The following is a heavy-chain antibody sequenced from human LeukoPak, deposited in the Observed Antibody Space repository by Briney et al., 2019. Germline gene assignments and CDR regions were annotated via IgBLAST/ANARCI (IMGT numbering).Heavy chain of an antibody. Sequence: SETLSLTCIVSGGSISNYYWSWIRQPPGKGLEWIGNIYYSGSTNYNPSLKSRVTISVDKSKNQFSLKLSSVTAADTAVYYCARAQPGAVAGNDWGQGTLVTVSS. CDR2: IYYSGST. CDR3: ARAQPGAVAGND. V-gene: IGHV4-59*12. CDR1: GGSISNYY. J-gene: IGHJ4*02. D-gene: IGHD6-19*01.